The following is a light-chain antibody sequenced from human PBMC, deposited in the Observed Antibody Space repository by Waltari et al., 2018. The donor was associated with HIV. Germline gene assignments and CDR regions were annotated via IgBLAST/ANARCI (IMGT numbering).Light chain of an antibody. CDR2: DVG. CDR3: CSYAGNFFV. J-gene: IGLJ1*01. V-gene: IGLV2-11*01. CDR1: SSDVGGYDF. Sequence: QSALTQPRSVSGSPGQSVTISCIRTSSDVGGYDFVSWYQQHPGKAPKLMIYDVGKRPSGVPARFSGSKSGNTASLTISGLQAEDEADYFCCSYAGNFFVFGTGTQVSVL.